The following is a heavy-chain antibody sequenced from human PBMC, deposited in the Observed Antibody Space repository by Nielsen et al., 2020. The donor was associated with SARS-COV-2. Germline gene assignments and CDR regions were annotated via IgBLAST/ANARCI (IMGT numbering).Heavy chain of an antibody. D-gene: IGHD3-3*02. CDR1: GFTFSSYW. V-gene: IGHV3-74*03. CDR2: IYNDGSST. Sequence: GESLKISCAASGFTFSSYWMYWVRQDPGKGLVLVSRIYNDGSSTTYADSVKGRFTISRDNAKNTLYLQMNSLRAEDTAVYYCARADLLLGGSLDVWGQGTMVTVSS. CDR3: ARADLLLGGSLDV. J-gene: IGHJ3*01.